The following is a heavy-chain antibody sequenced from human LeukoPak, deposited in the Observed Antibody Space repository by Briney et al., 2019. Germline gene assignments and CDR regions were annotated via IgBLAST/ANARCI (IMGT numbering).Heavy chain of an antibody. J-gene: IGHJ5*02. V-gene: IGHV4-39*07. Sequence: SETLSLTCTVSGGSLSSSSYYWGWIRQPPGKGLEWIGSIYYSGSTYYNPSLKSRVTISVDTSKNQFSLKLSSVTAADTAVYYCARGYCSGGSCYGPWGQGTLVTVSS. CDR2: IYYSGST. CDR1: GGSLSSSSYY. D-gene: IGHD2-15*01. CDR3: ARGYCSGGSCYGP.